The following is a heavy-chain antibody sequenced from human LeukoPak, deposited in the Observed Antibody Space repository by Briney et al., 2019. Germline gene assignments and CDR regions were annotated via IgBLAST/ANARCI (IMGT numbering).Heavy chain of an antibody. Sequence: SVKVSCKASGGTFSSYAISWVRQAPGQGLEWMGGIIPIFGTANYAQKFQGRVTITTDESTSTAYMELSSLRSEDTAVYYCARDLPGGQLGHYWGQGTLVTVSS. V-gene: IGHV1-69*05. CDR2: IIPIFGTA. D-gene: IGHD6-13*01. J-gene: IGHJ4*02. CDR3: ARDLPGGQLGHY. CDR1: GGTFSSYA.